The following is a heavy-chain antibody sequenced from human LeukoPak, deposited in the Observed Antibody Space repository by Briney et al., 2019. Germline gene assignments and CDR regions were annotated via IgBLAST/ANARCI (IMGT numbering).Heavy chain of an antibody. CDR3: ARSGSGSYYNDYYYMDV. J-gene: IGHJ6*03. Sequence: GGSLRLSCAASGFTFSNYWMSWVRQAPGKGLEWVANIKQDGSEKYYVDSVKGRFTISRDNAKNSLYLQMNSLRAEDTAVYYCARSGSGSYYNDYYYMDVWGKGTTVTISS. CDR1: GFTFSNYW. CDR2: IKQDGSEK. V-gene: IGHV3-7*01. D-gene: IGHD3-10*01.